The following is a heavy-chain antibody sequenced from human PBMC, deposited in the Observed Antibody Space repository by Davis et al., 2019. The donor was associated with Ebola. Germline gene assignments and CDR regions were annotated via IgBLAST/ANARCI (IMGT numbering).Heavy chain of an antibody. CDR2: IIPIFGTA. D-gene: IGHD4-17*01. CDR3: ARGGMTTVTITRGNAFDI. Sequence: SVKVSCKASGGTFSSYAISWVRQAPGQGREWMGGIIPIFGTANYAQKFQGRVTITADESTSTAYMELSSLRSEDTAVYYCARGGMTTVTITRGNAFDIWGQGTMVTVSS. J-gene: IGHJ3*02. V-gene: IGHV1-69*13. CDR1: GGTFSSYA.